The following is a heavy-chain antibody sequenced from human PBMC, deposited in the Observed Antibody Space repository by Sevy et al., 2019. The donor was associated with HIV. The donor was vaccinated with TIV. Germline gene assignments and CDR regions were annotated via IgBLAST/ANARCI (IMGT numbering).Heavy chain of an antibody. J-gene: IGHJ4*02. CDR3: ARIRGGSEYLFDY. Sequence: GGSLRLSCTASGFSFISYPMSWVRQSLGKGLEWVSYIGRGGSPIYYADSLGGRFTISRDNAKNSLSLQMNGLRDDDTAVYYCARIRGGSEYLFDYWGQGTLVTVSS. CDR2: IGRGGSPI. CDR1: GFSFISYP. V-gene: IGHV3-48*02. D-gene: IGHD2-15*01.